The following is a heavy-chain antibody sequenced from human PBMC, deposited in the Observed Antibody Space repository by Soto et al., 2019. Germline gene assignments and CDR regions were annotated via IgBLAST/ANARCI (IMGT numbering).Heavy chain of an antibody. J-gene: IGHJ4*02. CDR2: ISASGGST. CDR3: AKQGVPAAQGMPQSYFEN. V-gene: IGHV3-23*01. D-gene: IGHD2-2*01. Sequence: GGSLRLSCAASGFTFRSYAMSWVRQAPGKGLEWVSTISASGGSTYYADSVKGRFTIARDNSKKTLYLQMNSLRAEDTAVYYCAKQGVPAAQGMPQSYFENWGQGTPVTVSS. CDR1: GFTFRSYA.